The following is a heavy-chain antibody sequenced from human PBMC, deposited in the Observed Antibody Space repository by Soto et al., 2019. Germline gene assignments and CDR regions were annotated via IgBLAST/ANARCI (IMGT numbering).Heavy chain of an antibody. CDR1: GYSIASGYY. D-gene: IGHD3-10*01. Sequence: SETLALTCAVSGYSIASGYYWACIRQPPGKGLEWIGSIYHAGTTNYSPSLKSRVAISIDTSKNQFSLSLTSVTAADTAVYYCARAGFSYGHLLFWGQGIRVTVSS. CDR3: ARAGFSYGHLLF. V-gene: IGHV4-38-2*01. J-gene: IGHJ4*02. CDR2: IYHAGTT.